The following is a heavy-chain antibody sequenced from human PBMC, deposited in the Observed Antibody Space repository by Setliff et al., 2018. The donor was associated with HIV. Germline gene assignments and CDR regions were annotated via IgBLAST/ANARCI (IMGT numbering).Heavy chain of an antibody. CDR1: DGPISTGRYY. CDR2: IFSTAST. CDR3: ARTPNSSGWYPYFDS. Sequence: SETLSLTCTVSDGPISTGRYYWGWIRQPPGKGLEWIGNIFSTASTYYNPSLKSRVSMSVDASKNQFSLKLRFVTAADTAVYYCARTPNSSGWYPYFDSWGQGTLVTVSS. J-gene: IGHJ4*02. V-gene: IGHV4-39*07. D-gene: IGHD6-19*01.